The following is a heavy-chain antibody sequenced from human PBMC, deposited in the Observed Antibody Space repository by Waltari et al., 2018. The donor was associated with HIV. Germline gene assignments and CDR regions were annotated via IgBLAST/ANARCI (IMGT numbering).Heavy chain of an antibody. CDR2: ISSSSSYI. D-gene: IGHD2-15*01. J-gene: IGHJ6*02. CDR1: GFTFSSYS. Sequence: EVQLVESGGGLVKPGGSLRLSCAASGFTFSSYSMNWVRQAPGKGLEWVSSISSSSSYIYYADSVKGRFTISRDNAKNSLYLQMNSLRAEDTAVYYCARDLVGGYYYGMDVWGQGTTVTVSS. CDR3: ARDLVGGYYYGMDV. V-gene: IGHV3-21*01.